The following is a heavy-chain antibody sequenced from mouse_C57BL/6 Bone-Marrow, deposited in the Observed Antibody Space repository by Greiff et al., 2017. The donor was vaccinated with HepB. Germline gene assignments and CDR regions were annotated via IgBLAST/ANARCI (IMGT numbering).Heavy chain of an antibody. V-gene: IGHV5-17*01. CDR1: GFTFSDYG. J-gene: IGHJ3*01. Sequence: EVQLVESGGGLVKPGGSLKLSCAASGFTFSDYGMHWVRQAPEKGLEWVAYISSGSSTIYYADTVKGRFTISRDNAKNTLFLQMTSLRSEDTAMYYCARREDYPWFAYWGQGTLVTVSA. CDR2: ISSGSSTI. CDR3: ARREDYPWFAY. D-gene: IGHD2-4*01.